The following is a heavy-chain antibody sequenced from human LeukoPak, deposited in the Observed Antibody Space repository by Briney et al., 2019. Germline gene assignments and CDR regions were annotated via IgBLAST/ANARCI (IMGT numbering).Heavy chain of an antibody. D-gene: IGHD4-23*01. CDR2: ITPIFGTA. CDR1: GGTFSSYA. CDR3: ARGWLAETTVVTPYNY. Sequence: SVKVSCTASGGTFSSYAISWVRQAPGQGLEWMGGITPIFGTAVYAQKFQGRVTITAVESMSTVYMELSSLRSEDTAIYYCARGWLAETTVVTPYNYWGQGTLVTVSS. V-gene: IGHV1-69*13. J-gene: IGHJ4*02.